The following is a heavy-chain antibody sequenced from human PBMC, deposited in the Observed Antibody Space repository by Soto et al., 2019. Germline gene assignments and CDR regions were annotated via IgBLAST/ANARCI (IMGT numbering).Heavy chain of an antibody. Sequence: QGLLIQSGAEVRRPGATVKISCKASENTFTNFFFHWVRQAPGRSLEWLGMVNPTFGVTKYEQRFPGRPTKTRDNAKKTVLLEVRGLTSNDTALYFCARVTYGDYNFLDSWGHGTLVTVSS. V-gene: IGHV1-46*01. CDR3: ARVTYGDYNFLDS. CDR1: ENTFTNFF. D-gene: IGHD4-17*01. CDR2: VNPTFGVT. J-gene: IGHJ5*01.